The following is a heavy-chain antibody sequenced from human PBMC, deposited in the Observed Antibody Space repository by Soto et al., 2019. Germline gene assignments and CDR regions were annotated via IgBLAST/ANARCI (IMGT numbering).Heavy chain of an antibody. CDR1: GFSLSTSVVN. Sequence: ESGPTLVNPTQTLTLACSFSGFSLSTSVVNVGWIPHPPGKALEWLALVYWNNDKRYSPSVKSSPTITKDTSKNQVVLTMTSMDPVDTGTYYCAHGSYDSSGYYYFDYWGQGTLVTVSS. J-gene: IGHJ4*02. D-gene: IGHD3-22*01. CDR3: AHGSYDSSGYYYFDY. V-gene: IGHV2-5*01. CDR2: VYWNNDK.